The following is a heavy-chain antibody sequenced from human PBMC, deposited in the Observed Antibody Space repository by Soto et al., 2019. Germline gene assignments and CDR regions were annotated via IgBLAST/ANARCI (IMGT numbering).Heavy chain of an antibody. Sequence: GGSLRLSCAASGFTFSSNWMSWVRQAPGKGLEWVANIKQDGSEEYYVDSVKGRFTIFRDNAKNSLYLQMNSLRAEDTAVYYCARLGWLRQFDYWGPGLLVTLSS. CDR2: IKQDGSEE. V-gene: IGHV3-7*05. J-gene: IGHJ4*02. D-gene: IGHD5-12*01. CDR3: ARLGWLRQFDY. CDR1: GFTFSSNW.